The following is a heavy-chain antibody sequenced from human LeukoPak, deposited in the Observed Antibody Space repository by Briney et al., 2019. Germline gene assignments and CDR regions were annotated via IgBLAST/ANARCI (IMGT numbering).Heavy chain of an antibody. J-gene: IGHJ4*02. Sequence: ASVKVSCKASGYTLTDYYMHWVRQAPGQGLEWMGRINPNSGGTNYAQKFQGRVTMTRDTSISTVYVELSRLRSDDTAVYYCARVGYYESSGYYEYWGQGTLVTVSS. CDR3: ARVGYYESSGYYEY. D-gene: IGHD3-22*01. CDR1: GYTLTDYY. CDR2: INPNSGGT. V-gene: IGHV1-2*06.